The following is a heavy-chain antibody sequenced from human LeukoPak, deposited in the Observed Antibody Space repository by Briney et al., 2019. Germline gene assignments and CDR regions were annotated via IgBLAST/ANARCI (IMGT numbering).Heavy chain of an antibody. CDR3: ARGEVYCSSTSCYESLDY. J-gene: IGHJ4*02. V-gene: IGHV3-21*01. Sequence: PGGSLRLSCAASGFPFSSYSMTWVRQAPGKGLEWVSSISSSSSYIYYADSVKGRFTISRDNAKNSLYLQMNSLRAEDTAVYYCARGEVYCSSTSCYESLDYWGQGTLVTVSS. CDR2: ISSSSSYI. CDR1: GFPFSSYS. D-gene: IGHD2-2*01.